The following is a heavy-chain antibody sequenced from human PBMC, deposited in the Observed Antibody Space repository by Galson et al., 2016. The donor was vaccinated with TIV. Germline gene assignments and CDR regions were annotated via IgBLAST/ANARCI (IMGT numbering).Heavy chain of an antibody. V-gene: IGHV3-23*01. J-gene: IGHJ4*02. CDR3: AEDLQTYIVMTGYFDS. CDR2: ASGSGIST. Sequence: SLRLSCAASGFTFSAYAMSWVRQAPGKGLEWVSLASGSGISTYYADSVKGRFTISRDNSRNTMYLQMNSLRAEDTAVYYCAEDLQTYIVMTGYFDSWGQGTLVTVSS. CDR1: GFTFSAYA. D-gene: IGHD2/OR15-2a*01.